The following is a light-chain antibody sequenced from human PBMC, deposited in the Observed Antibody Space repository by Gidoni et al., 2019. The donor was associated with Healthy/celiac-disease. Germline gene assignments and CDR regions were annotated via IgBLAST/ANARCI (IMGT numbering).Light chain of an antibody. CDR3: QQYDNLPLMYT. CDR2: DAS. J-gene: IGKJ2*01. CDR1: QDISNY. V-gene: IGKV1-33*01. Sequence: DLQMTQSPSSLSASVGDRVTITCQASQDISNYLNWYQQKPGKAPKLLIYDASNLETGVPSRFSGSGSGTDFTFTISSLQPEDIATYYCQQYDNLPLMYTFXQXTKLEIK.